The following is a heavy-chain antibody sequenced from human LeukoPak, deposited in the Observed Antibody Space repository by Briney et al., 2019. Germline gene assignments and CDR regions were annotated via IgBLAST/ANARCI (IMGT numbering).Heavy chain of an antibody. V-gene: IGHV4-59*01. D-gene: IGHD6-13*01. CDR2: IYYSGST. CDR3: ARDRGGAAAGFDY. J-gene: IGHJ4*02. CDR1: GGSISSYY. Sequence: SETLSLTCTVSGGSISSYYWSWIRQPPGKGLEWIGYIYYSGSTNYNPSLKSRVTISVDTSKNQFSLKLSSVTAADTAVYYCARDRGGAAAGFDYWGQGTLVTVSS.